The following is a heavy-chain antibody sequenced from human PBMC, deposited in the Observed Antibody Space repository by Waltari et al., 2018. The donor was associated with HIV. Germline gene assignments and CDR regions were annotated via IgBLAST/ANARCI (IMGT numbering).Heavy chain of an antibody. Sequence: QVQLVQSGAEVKNPGASVKVSCKASGYTFTTYTIHWVRQAPGQRLEWMGWINAVNGNTKYSQNFQDRVTFTRDTSASTAYMELSSLRSEDTALYYCARTYDILTGFGWFDPWGQGTLVTVSS. V-gene: IGHV1-3*01. J-gene: IGHJ5*02. CDR3: ARTYDILTGFGWFDP. CDR1: GYTFTTYT. D-gene: IGHD3-9*01. CDR2: INAVNGNT.